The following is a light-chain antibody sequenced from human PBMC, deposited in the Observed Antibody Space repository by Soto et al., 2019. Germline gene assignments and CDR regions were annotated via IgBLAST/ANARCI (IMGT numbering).Light chain of an antibody. J-gene: IGLJ2*01. V-gene: IGLV1-47*01. CDR2: RND. CDR1: SSNIGSNY. CDR3: VSWDGSVSVMV. Sequence: QSVLTQPPSAAGTPGQRVTISCSGSSSNIGSNYVYWYQQLPGTAPKLLIYRNDRRPSPVPDRFSGSKSGTSASLAISGLRSEDEADYYCVSWDGSVSVMVFGGGTKLTVL.